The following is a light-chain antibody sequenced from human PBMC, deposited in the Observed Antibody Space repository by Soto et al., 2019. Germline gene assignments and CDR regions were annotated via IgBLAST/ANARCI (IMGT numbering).Light chain of an antibody. CDR3: QHYNYWPYT. Sequence: EIVMTQSPATLSLSPGERATLSCRASQTIDNTLAWYQRKPGQAPRLLIYDASTRATGVPARFSGSGSGTDFTLNISSLQSEDFAVYYCQHYNYWPYTFGQGTKVEIK. CDR1: QTIDNT. J-gene: IGKJ2*01. CDR2: DAS. V-gene: IGKV3-15*01.